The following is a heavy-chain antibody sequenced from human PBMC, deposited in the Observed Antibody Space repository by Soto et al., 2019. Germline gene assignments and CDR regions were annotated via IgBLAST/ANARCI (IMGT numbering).Heavy chain of an antibody. J-gene: IGHJ4*02. V-gene: IGHV3-11*01. Sequence: SLRVSCAASGYTFSDYYMSWIRQAPGKGLEGISYIDTSGTKIYYADSVKGRSTITRDNAKNSLYLEMNSLRDEDTAVYYCASHYDMWSGYLSPVAYWGQGTLVTVSS. D-gene: IGHD3-3*01. CDR3: ASHYDMWSGYLSPVAY. CDR1: GYTFSDYY. CDR2: IDTSGTKI.